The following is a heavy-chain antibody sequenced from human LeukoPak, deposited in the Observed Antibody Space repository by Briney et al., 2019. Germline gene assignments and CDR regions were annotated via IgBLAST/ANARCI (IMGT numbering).Heavy chain of an antibody. D-gene: IGHD3-10*01. CDR1: GGSISSGGYY. CDR3: ARGPGSPVPPFDS. CDR2: IYHSGST. J-gene: IGHJ4*02. Sequence: PSQTLSLTCTVSGGSISSGGYYWSWIRQPPGKGLEWIGTIYHSGSTHYNPSLKSRVTISVDTSKNHFSLKLNSVTAADTAVYYCARGPGSPVPPFDSWGQGTLVTVSS. V-gene: IGHV4-30-2*03.